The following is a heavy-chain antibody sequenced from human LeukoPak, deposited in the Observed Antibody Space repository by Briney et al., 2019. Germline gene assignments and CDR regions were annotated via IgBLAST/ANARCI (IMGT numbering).Heavy chain of an antibody. CDR1: GGTFSSYA. J-gene: IGHJ6*02. CDR3: ARDSPGMATYYYYGMDV. CDR2: ISAYNGNT. V-gene: IGHV1-18*01. D-gene: IGHD1-1*01. Sequence: ASVKVSCKASGGTFSSYAISWVRQAPGQGLEWMGWISAYNGNTNYAQKLQGRVTMTTDTSTSTAYMELRSLRSDDTAVYYCARDSPGMATYYYYGMDVWGQGTTVTVSS.